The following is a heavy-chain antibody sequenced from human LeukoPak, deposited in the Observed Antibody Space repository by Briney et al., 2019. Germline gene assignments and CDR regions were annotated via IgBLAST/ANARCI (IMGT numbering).Heavy chain of an antibody. CDR2: IIPILGIA. D-gene: IGHD3-10*01. CDR1: GGTFSSYA. CDR3: ARDRTPYGSESYKLWFDP. J-gene: IGHJ5*02. Sequence: SVKVCCKASGGTFSSYAISWVRQAPGQGLEWMGRIIPILGIANYAQKFQGRVTITADKSTSTAYMELSSLRSDDTAVYYCARDRTPYGSESYKLWFDPWGQGTLVTVSS. V-gene: IGHV1-69*04.